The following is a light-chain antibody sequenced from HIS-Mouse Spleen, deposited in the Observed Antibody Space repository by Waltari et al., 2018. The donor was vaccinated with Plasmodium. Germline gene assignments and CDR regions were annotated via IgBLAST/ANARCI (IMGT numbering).Light chain of an antibody. V-gene: IGLV3-21*03. J-gene: IGLJ2*01. CDR2: DDS. CDR1: NIGRKN. Sequence: SYVLTPPPSVSVAPGKPARITGGGNNIGRKNVQWYQHKPGQAPVLAVYDDSDRPAGIPERFSGSNSGNTATRTISRVDAGDEADYYCQVWDSSSDHVVFGGGTKLTVL. CDR3: QVWDSSSDHVV.